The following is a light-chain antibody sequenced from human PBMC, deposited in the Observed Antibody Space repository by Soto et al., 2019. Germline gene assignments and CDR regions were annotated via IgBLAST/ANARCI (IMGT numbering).Light chain of an antibody. V-gene: IGLV1-40*01. Sequence: QSVLTQPPSVSGAPGQRVTISCTGSSSNIGAGYDVHWYQQLPGTAPKLLIYGNSNRPSGVPDRFYGSKSGTSASLAITGLQDEDEADYYCQSYDSSLSGYVFGTGTKLTVL. CDR2: GNS. J-gene: IGLJ1*01. CDR3: QSYDSSLSGYV. CDR1: SSNIGAGYD.